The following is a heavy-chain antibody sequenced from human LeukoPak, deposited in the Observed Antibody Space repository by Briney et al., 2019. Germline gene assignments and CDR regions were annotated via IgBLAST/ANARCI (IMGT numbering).Heavy chain of an antibody. CDR3: ARDRYGDIEYFQH. CDR1: GFTFNSCA. D-gene: IGHD4-17*01. Sequence: GGSLRLSCAASGFTFNSCAMSWVRQAPGKGPEWVSTISDSGGSTHYADSVKGRFTISRDNSKNTLYLQMNSLRAEDTAVYYCARDRYGDIEYFQHWGQGTLVTVSS. J-gene: IGHJ1*01. CDR2: ISDSGGST. V-gene: IGHV3-23*01.